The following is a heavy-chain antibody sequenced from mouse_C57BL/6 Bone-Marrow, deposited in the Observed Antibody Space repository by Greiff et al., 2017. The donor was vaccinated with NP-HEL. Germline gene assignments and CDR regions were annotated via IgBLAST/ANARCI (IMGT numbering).Heavy chain of an antibody. CDR2: ISGGGGNT. J-gene: IGHJ1*03. CDR3: ARTLITTVVATRYFDV. D-gene: IGHD1-1*01. Sequence: EVKLEESGGGLVKPGGSLKLSCAASGFTFSSYTMSWVRQTPEKRLEWVATISGGGGNTYYPDSVKGRFTISRDNAKNTLYLQMSSLRSEDTALYYCARTLITTVVATRYFDVWGTGTTVTVSS. V-gene: IGHV5-9*01. CDR1: GFTFSSYT.